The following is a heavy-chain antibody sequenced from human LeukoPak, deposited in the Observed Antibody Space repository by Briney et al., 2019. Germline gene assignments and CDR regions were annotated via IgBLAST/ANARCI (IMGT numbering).Heavy chain of an antibody. V-gene: IGHV3-9*01. Sequence: PGGSLRLSCGASGFIFDDYVMYWVRHPRGKGRGGVSGITWDGYKIDYGDSVEGRFTISRDSARNSLFLQMNRVRVEDTAFYYCVKGYSSSWSGYFDSWGQGALVTVAS. J-gene: IGHJ4*02. CDR3: VKGYSSSWSGYFDS. CDR1: GFIFDDYV. CDR2: ITWDGYKI. D-gene: IGHD5-18*01.